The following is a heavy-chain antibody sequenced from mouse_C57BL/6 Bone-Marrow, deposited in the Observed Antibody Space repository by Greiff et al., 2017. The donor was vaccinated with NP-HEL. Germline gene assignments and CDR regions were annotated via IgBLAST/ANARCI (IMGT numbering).Heavy chain of an antibody. CDR1: GFTFSSYG. J-gene: IGHJ2*01. D-gene: IGHD1-1*01. Sequence: EVMLVESGGDLVKPGGSLKLSCAASGFTFSSYGMSWVRQTPDKRLEWVATISSGGSYTYYPDSVKGRFTISRDNAKNTLYLQMSSLKSEDTAMYYCARLTTDDYWGQGTTLTVSS. CDR3: ARLTTDDY. CDR2: ISSGGSYT. V-gene: IGHV5-6*01.